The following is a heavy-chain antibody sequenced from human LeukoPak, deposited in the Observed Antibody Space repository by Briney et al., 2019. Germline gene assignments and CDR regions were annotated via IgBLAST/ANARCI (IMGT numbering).Heavy chain of an antibody. CDR3: ARGQGIVATTWFDP. V-gene: IGHV1-8*01. CDR2: MNPNSGNT. D-gene: IGHD5-12*01. Sequence: ASVTLSCTASGYTFTSYDINWVRQAKGQGLELVGWMNPNSGNTGYAQKFQGRVTMTRNTSISTAYMELSSLRSEDTAVYYCARGQGIVATTWFDPWGQGTLVTVSS. CDR1: GYTFTSYD. J-gene: IGHJ5*02.